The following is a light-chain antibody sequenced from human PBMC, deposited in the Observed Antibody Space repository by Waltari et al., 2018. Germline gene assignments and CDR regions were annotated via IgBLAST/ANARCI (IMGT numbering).Light chain of an antibody. CDR1: RSNIGSHT. CDR3: AAWDDSLNGHVV. V-gene: IGLV1-44*01. J-gene: IGLJ2*01. CDR2: SNN. Sequence: QSVLTQPPSASGTPGQRVTISCSGSRSNIGSHTVNWYQQLPGTAPKLLIYSNNQRPSGVPDRFSGSKSGTSASLAISGLQSEDEADYYCAAWDDSLNGHVVFGGGTKLTVL.